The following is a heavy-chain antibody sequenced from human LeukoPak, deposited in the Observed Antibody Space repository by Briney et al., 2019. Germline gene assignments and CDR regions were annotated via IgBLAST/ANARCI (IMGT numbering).Heavy chain of an antibody. CDR3: ARGRWLGHFDY. V-gene: IGHV4-4*07. Sequence: SETLSLTCTVSGGSISSYCWIWIRQPAGKGLEWIGRICSSGSTIYNPSLKSRVTMSLDMSNNQFSLKLSSVTAADTAVYYCARGRWLGHFDYWGQGTLVTVSS. D-gene: IGHD6-19*01. J-gene: IGHJ4*02. CDR2: ICSSGST. CDR1: GGSISSYC.